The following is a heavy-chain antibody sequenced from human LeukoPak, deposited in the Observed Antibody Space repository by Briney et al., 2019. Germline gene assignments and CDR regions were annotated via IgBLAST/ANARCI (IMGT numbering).Heavy chain of an antibody. V-gene: IGHV4-34*01. J-gene: IGHJ6*02. Sequence: SETLSLTCAVYGGSFSGCYWSWIRQPPGKGLEWIGEINHSGSTNYNPSLKSRVTISVDTSKNQSSLKLSSVTAADTAVYYCARMANGMDVWGQGTTVTVSS. CDR3: ARMANGMDV. CDR1: GGSFSGCY. CDR2: INHSGST.